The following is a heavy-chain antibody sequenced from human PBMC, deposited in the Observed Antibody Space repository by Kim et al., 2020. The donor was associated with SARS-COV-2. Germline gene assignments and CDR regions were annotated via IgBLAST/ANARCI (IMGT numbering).Heavy chain of an antibody. CDR1: GGSISSSNW. V-gene: IGHV4-4*02. J-gene: IGHJ4*02. CDR3: ARAPLWFGERCLDY. Sequence: SETLSLTCAVSGGSISSSNWWSWVRQPPGKGLEWIGEIYHSGSTNYNPSLKSRVTISVDKSKNQFSLKLSSVTAADTAVYYCARAPLWFGERCLDYWGQGTLVTVSS. CDR2: IYHSGST. D-gene: IGHD3-10*01.